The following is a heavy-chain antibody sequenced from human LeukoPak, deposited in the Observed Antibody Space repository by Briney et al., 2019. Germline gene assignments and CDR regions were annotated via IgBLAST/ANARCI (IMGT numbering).Heavy chain of an antibody. CDR1: GYTFTGCY. V-gene: IGHV1-2*02. J-gene: IGHJ6*02. CDR3: GRSDYYYYGMDV. CDR2: INPNSGGT. Sequence: ASVKVSCKASGYTFTGCYMHWVRQAPGQGLEWMGWINPNSGGTNYAQKFQGRVTMTRDTSISTAYMELSRLRSDDTAVYYCGRSDYYYYGMDVWGQGTTVTVSS. D-gene: IGHD2-21*01.